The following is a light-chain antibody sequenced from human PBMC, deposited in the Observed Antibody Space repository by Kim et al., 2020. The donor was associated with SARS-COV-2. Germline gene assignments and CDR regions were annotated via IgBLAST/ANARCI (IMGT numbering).Light chain of an antibody. CDR3: LQHNSYPRT. Sequence: ASVGDRVTITYRASQGIRDDLGWYQQKPGKAPTLLIYAASRLQSGVPSRFSASGSDTDFTLTISSLKPEDFATYYCLQHNSYPRTFGQGTKVDIK. J-gene: IGKJ1*01. CDR2: AAS. CDR1: QGIRDD. V-gene: IGKV1-6*01.